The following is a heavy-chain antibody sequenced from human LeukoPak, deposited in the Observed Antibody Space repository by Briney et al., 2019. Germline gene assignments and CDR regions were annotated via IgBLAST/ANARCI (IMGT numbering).Heavy chain of an antibody. D-gene: IGHD5-18*01. CDR3: AREGSNSYGYVY. Sequence: SETLSLTCAVYGGSFSGYYCSWVRQPPGKGLEWIGEINHSGSTNYNPSLKSRVTISVDTSKNQFSLKLSSVTAADTAVYYCAREGSNSYGYVYWGQGTLVTVSS. J-gene: IGHJ4*02. CDR2: INHSGST. CDR1: GGSFSGYY. V-gene: IGHV4-34*01.